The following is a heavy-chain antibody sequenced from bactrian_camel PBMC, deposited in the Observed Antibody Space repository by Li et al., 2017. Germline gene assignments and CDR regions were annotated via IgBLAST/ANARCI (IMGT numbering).Heavy chain of an antibody. J-gene: IGHJ4*01. V-gene: IGHV3S42*01. Sequence: VQLVESGGGLVQPGGSLSLSCTASGFAFNEDSMGWYRQTAGTGCELVSRISAGGSTTYSDDVKGRFTISQDNAKKTLYLQMNSLKPEDTAMYYCAARYGGSEYGAERWLEPYEYNFWGQGTQVTVS. CDR1: GFAFNEDS. D-gene: IGHD5*01. CDR2: ISAGGST. CDR3: AARYGGSEYGAERWLEPYEYNF.